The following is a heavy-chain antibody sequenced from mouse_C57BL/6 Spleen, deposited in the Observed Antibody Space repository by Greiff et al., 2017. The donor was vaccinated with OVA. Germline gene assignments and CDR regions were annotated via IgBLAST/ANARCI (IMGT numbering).Heavy chain of an antibody. CDR1: GYTFTSYW. J-gene: IGHJ4*01. CDR2: IDPNRGGT. CDR3: ARRLSPYAMDY. V-gene: IGHV1-72*01. Sequence: VQLQQPGAELVKPGASVKLSCKASGYTFTSYWMHWVKQRPGRGLEWIGRIDPNRGGTKYNEKFKSKATLTVDKPSSTAYMQLSSLTSEDSAVYYCARRLSPYAMDYWGQGTSVTVSS. D-gene: IGHD1-1*02.